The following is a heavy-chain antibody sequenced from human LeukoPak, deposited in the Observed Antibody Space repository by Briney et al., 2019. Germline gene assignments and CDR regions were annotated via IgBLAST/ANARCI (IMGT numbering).Heavy chain of an antibody. Sequence: ASVKVSCTASGGTFSSYAISWVRQAPGQGLEWMGGIIPIFGTANYAQKFQGRVTITADESTSTAYMELSSLRSEDTAVYYCARVRDGYCSSTSCFNWFDPWGQGTLVTVSS. D-gene: IGHD2-2*03. J-gene: IGHJ5*02. V-gene: IGHV1-69*13. CDR2: IIPIFGTA. CDR3: ARVRDGYCSSTSCFNWFDP. CDR1: GGTFSSYA.